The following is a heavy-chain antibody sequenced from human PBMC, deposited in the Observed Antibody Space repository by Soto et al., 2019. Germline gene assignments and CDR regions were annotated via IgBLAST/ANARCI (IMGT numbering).Heavy chain of an antibody. CDR1: GYIFNIYW. D-gene: IGHD3-22*01. V-gene: IGHV5-51*01. Sequence: GESLKISCKASGYIFNIYWIGWVRQMPGKGLEWMGVIYPGDSDTRYSPSFQGQVSISVDKSISTAYLRWSSLKASDTAIYYCPRPDIPSCSSSYDYPFDFRGQETHVTVS. J-gene: IGHJ4*02. CDR3: PRPDIPSCSSSYDYPFDF. CDR2: IYPGDSDT.